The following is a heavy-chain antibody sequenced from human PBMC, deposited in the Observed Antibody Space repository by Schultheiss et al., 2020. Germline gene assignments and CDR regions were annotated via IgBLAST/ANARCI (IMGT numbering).Heavy chain of an antibody. Sequence: SETLSLTCSVSGGSISSSNYYWGWIRQPPGKGLEWIGAIYYGGSTYYNPSLKSQVTISVDTSKNQFSLKLSSVTAADTAVYYCARDRVAAAGTCNWFDPWGQGTLVTGSS. J-gene: IGHJ5*02. CDR3: ARDRVAAAGTCNWFDP. D-gene: IGHD6-13*01. V-gene: IGHV4-39*07. CDR2: IYYGGST. CDR1: GGSISSSNYY.